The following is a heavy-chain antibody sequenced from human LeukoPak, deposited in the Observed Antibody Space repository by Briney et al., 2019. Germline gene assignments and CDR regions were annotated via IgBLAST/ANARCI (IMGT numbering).Heavy chain of an antibody. Sequence: ASVKVSGKASGYTFTSYGISWVRQAPGQGLEWMGWISAYNGNTNYAQKLQGRVTMTTDTSTSTAYMELRSLRSDDTAVYYCARTIRGYSYGSPVDYWGQGTLVTVSS. V-gene: IGHV1-18*04. CDR1: GYTFTSYG. CDR2: ISAYNGNT. J-gene: IGHJ4*02. CDR3: ARTIRGYSYGSPVDY. D-gene: IGHD5-18*01.